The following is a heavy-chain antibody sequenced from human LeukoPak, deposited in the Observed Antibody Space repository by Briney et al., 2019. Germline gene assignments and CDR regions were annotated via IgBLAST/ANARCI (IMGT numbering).Heavy chain of an antibody. CDR1: GGSISSGDYY. CDR2: IYYSGST. V-gene: IGHV4-30-4*01. Sequence: ASETLSLTCTVSGGSISSGDYYWSWIRQPPGKGLEWIGYIYYSGSTNYNPSLKSRVTISVDTSKNQFSLKLSSVTAADTAVYYCARQNGWYYFDYWGQGTLVTVSS. J-gene: IGHJ4*02. D-gene: IGHD6-19*01. CDR3: ARQNGWYYFDY.